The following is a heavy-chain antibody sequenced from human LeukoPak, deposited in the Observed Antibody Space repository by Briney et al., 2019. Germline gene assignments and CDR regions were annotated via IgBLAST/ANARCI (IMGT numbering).Heavy chain of an antibody. CDR1: GGSMSRSSHY. J-gene: IGHJ4*02. D-gene: IGHD3-10*01. CDR3: ARDTPYGSDYFDY. CDR2: IYYSGST. Sequence: SETLSLTCTVSGGSMSRSSHYWGWIRQPPGKGLEWIGSIYYSGSTYYNPSLKSRVTISVDTSKNQFSLKLSSVTAADTAVYYCARDTPYGSDYFDYWGQGTLVTVSS. V-gene: IGHV4-39*07.